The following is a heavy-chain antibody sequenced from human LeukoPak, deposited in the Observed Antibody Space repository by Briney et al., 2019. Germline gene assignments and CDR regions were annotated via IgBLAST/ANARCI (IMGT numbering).Heavy chain of an antibody. CDR1: GDTFTGYY. Sequence: ASVKVSCEASGDTFTGYYMHWVRQAPGQGLEWMGWINPNRGGTNYAQKFQGRVTMTRDTSISTAYMELSRLRSDDTAVYYCAREGRYSSGWYLGYYFDYWGQGTLVTVSS. D-gene: IGHD6-19*01. CDR2: INPNRGGT. CDR3: AREGRYSSGWYLGYYFDY. V-gene: IGHV1-2*02. J-gene: IGHJ4*02.